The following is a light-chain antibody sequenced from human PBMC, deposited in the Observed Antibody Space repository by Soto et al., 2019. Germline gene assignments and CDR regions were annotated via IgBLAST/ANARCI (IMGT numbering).Light chain of an antibody. CDR3: SSCDDSLSGWV. Sequence: QAVVTQPPSASGTPGQGVSISCSGSSSNIGDNYVYWYQQFPGTAPKLLIYANNQRPSGVPDRFSGFKSGTSASLAIRGLRSEDEADYYCSSCDDSLSGWVFGGGTKLTVL. CDR2: ANN. V-gene: IGLV1-47*02. J-gene: IGLJ3*02. CDR1: SSNIGDNY.